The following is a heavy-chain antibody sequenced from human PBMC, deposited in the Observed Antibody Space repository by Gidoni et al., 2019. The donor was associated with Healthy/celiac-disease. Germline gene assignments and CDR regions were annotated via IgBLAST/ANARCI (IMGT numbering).Heavy chain of an antibody. CDR3: AGLAQYYDFWSGYNYYGMDV. Sequence: QVQLQASGPGLVKPSETLSLTCTVPGGPISSYYWSWIRQPPGKGLEWIGYIYYSGSTNYNPSLKSRVTISVDTSKNQFSLKLSSVTAADTAVYYCAGLAQYYDFWSGYNYYGMDVWGQGTTVTVSS. CDR2: IYYSGST. J-gene: IGHJ6*02. CDR1: GGPISSYY. V-gene: IGHV4-59*01. D-gene: IGHD3-3*01.